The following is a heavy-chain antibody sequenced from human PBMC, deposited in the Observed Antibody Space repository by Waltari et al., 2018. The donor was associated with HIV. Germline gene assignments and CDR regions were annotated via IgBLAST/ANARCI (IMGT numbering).Heavy chain of an antibody. J-gene: IGHJ4*02. V-gene: IGHV4-39*01. D-gene: IGHD5-12*01. CDR2: IYYSGNT. CDR3: ARHQMATRFTDY. CDR1: GRSISSSSYY. Sequence: QLQLQESGPGLVKPSETLSRTCTVSGRSISSSSYYWGWIRQPPGKWRGWIGSIYYSGNTDYNPSLKSRVTISGDTSKNQCSLKLSSLTAADTAVYYCARHQMATRFTDYWGQGTLVTVSS.